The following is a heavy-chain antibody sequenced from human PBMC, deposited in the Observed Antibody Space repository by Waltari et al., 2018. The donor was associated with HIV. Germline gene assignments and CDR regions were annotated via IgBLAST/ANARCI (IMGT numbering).Heavy chain of an antibody. Sequence: QVQLVQSGAEVKKPGASVKVSCKASGYTFTSYGISWVRQAPGQGLEWMGWISAYNGNTNYAQKLQGRVTMTTDTSTSTAYMELRSLRSDDTAVYYCARVGFPNYYDSSGYYPFHYYYGMDVWGQGTTVTVSS. J-gene: IGHJ6*02. CDR1: GYTFTSYG. CDR3: ARVGFPNYYDSSGYYPFHYYYGMDV. V-gene: IGHV1-18*01. D-gene: IGHD3-22*01. CDR2: ISAYNGNT.